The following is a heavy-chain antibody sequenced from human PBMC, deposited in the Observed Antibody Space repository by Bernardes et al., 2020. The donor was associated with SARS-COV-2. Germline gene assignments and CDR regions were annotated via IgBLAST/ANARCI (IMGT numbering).Heavy chain of an antibody. J-gene: IGHJ6*02. CDR1: GFTFSNYA. CDR2: ISSSGGNT. V-gene: IGHV3-23*01. Sequence: GGSLRLSCVASGFTFSNYAMNWVRQAPGKGLEWVSTISSSGGNTYYADSVKGRFTFSRDNSKNTLYLQMNSLRAEDTAVYYCTKGFYGVGAWGQGTTVTVSS. CDR3: TKGFYGVGA.